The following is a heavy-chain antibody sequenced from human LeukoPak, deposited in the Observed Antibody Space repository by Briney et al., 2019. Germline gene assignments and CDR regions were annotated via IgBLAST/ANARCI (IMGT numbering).Heavy chain of an antibody. Sequence: SETLSLTCTVSGGSISSYYWSWIRQPPGKGLEWIGYIYYTGYTNYNPSLKSRVTISVGTSKKQFSLKLTSVTAADTAVYYCARAGGSYYSGWEFDSWGQGTLVTVSS. D-gene: IGHD2-15*01. CDR3: ARAGGSYYSGWEFDS. V-gene: IGHV4-59*01. J-gene: IGHJ4*02. CDR2: IYYTGYT. CDR1: GGSISSYY.